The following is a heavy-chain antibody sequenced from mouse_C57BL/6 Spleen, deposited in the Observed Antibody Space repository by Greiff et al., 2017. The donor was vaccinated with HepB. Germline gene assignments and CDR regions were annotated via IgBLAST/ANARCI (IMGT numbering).Heavy chain of an antibody. CDR3: ARRVTTDWYFDV. D-gene: IGHD2-2*01. CDR2: IDPEDGET. CDR1: GFNIKDYY. J-gene: IGHJ1*03. Sequence: DVKLQESGAELVKPGASVKLSCTASGFNIKDYYMHWVKQRTEQGLEWIGRIDPEDGETKYAPKFQGKATITADTSSNTAYLQLSSLTSEDTAVYYCARRVTTDWYFDVWGTGTTVTVSS. V-gene: IGHV14-2*01.